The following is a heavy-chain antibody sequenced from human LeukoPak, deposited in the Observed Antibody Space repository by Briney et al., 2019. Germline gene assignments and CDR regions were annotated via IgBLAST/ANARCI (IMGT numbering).Heavy chain of an antibody. D-gene: IGHD6-19*01. Sequence: GGSLRLSCAASGFTFSSYGMHWVRQAPGKGLEWVAVISYDGSNKYYADSVKGRFTISRDNSKNTLYLQMNSLRAEDTAVYYCAKDRRGSVAGTTFNYWGQGTLVTVSS. CDR1: GFTFSSYG. CDR2: ISYDGSNK. J-gene: IGHJ4*02. CDR3: AKDRRGSVAGTTFNY. V-gene: IGHV3-30*18.